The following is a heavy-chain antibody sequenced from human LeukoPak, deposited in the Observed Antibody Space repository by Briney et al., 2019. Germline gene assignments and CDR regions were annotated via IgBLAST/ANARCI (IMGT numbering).Heavy chain of an antibody. Sequence: PSETLSLTCTVSGGSISSYYWSWIRQPAGKGLEWIGRIYTSGSTNYNPSLKSRVTMSVDTSKNQFSLKLSSVTAADTAVYYCARVGATQNLVFFDYWGQGTLVTVSS. D-gene: IGHD1-26*01. CDR3: ARVGATQNLVFFDY. J-gene: IGHJ4*02. V-gene: IGHV4-4*07. CDR1: GGSISSYY. CDR2: IYTSGST.